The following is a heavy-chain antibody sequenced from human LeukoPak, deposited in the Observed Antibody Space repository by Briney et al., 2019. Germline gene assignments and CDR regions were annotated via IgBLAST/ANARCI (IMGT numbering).Heavy chain of an antibody. Sequence: GGSLRLSCAASGFTFSGYSMNWVRQAPGSGLEWVSSISSTSTYIDYADLVKGRFTISRDNAKNSLFLQMDSLRAEDTAVYYRARDPPSRGTRYFDYWGQGTLVTVSS. CDR3: ARDPPSRGTRYFDY. D-gene: IGHD3-16*01. CDR2: ISSTSTYI. V-gene: IGHV3-21*01. J-gene: IGHJ4*02. CDR1: GFTFSGYS.